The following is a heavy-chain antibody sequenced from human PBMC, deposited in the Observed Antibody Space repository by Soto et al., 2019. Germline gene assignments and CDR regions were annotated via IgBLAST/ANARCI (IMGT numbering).Heavy chain of an antibody. J-gene: IGHJ5*02. CDR2: IYYSGST. CDR1: GGSITSSSYY. V-gene: IGHV4-39*01. D-gene: IGHD1-26*01. Sequence: ETLSLTCTVSGGSITSSSYYLGWIRQPPGRGLEWIGSIYYSGSTYYNPSLKSRVTISVDTSKNQFSLKLSSVTAADTAVYYCATQEVGGSYVYTFDPWGQGTLVTVSS. CDR3: ATQEVGGSYVYTFDP.